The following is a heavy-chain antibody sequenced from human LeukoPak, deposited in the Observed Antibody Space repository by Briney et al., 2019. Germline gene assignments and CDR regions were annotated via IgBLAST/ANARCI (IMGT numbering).Heavy chain of an antibody. D-gene: IGHD3-22*01. Sequence: SGGSLRLSCAPSGFTVSSNYMSGARQAPGRGLEWVSVIYSGGSTYYADSVKGRFTISKDNSKNTLYLQMNSLRAEDTAVYYCARGVDYDSSGYYGLLYSFDYWGQGTLVTVSS. CDR1: GFTVSSNY. J-gene: IGHJ4*02. CDR2: IYSGGST. CDR3: ARGVDYDSSGYYGLLYSFDY. V-gene: IGHV3-53*01.